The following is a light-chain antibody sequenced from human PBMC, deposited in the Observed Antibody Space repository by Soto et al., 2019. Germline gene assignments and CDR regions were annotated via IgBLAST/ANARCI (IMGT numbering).Light chain of an antibody. CDR2: EVS. V-gene: IGLV2-14*01. J-gene: IGLJ2*01. Sequence: QSALTQPASVSGSPGQSITISCTGTSSDVGFYNYVSWYQQHPVKSPQLMIYEVSNRPSGVSNRFSGSKSGNTASLTISGLHADDEADYYCNSYTTSSTLVFGGGTKLTVL. CDR1: SSDVGFYNY. CDR3: NSYTTSSTLV.